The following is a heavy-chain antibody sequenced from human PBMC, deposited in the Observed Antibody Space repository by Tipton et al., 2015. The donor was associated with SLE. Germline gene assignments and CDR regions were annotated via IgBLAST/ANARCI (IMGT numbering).Heavy chain of an antibody. V-gene: IGHV4-31*03. CDR3: ARHNGGRFYYYGMDV. D-gene: IGHD7-27*01. CDR2: FYYSGST. CDR1: GGSISSGGYS. J-gene: IGHJ6*02. Sequence: TLSLTCNVSGGSISSGGYSWTWIRQHPGNGLEWLGYFYYSGSTYYNPYLKSRVTISIDTSKNQFSLNLSSVTAADTAVYYCARHNGGRFYYYGMDVWGQGTTVTVSS.